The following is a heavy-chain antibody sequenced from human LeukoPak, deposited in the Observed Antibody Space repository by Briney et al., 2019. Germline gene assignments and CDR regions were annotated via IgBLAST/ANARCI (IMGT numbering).Heavy chain of an antibody. V-gene: IGHV3-21*01. J-gene: IGHJ4*02. CDR1: GFTFSSYS. CDR3: ARGHRAAAAGDY. D-gene: IGHD6-13*01. CDR2: ISSSSSYI. Sequence: GGSLRLSCAASGFTFSSYSMNWVRQAPGKGLEWVSSISSSSSYIYYADSVKGRFTISRDNAKNSLYLQMNSLRAEDTAVYYCARGHRAAAAGDYWGQGTLVTVSS.